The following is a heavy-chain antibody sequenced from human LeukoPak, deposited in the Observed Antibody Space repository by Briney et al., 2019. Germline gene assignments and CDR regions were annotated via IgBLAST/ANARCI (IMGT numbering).Heavy chain of an antibody. D-gene: IGHD3/OR15-3a*01. CDR2: IYYSGST. CDR1: GGSISSSSYY. CDR3: AREKGPRLDLPWFGP. Sequence: KPSETLSLTCTVSGGSISSSSYYWGWIRQPPGKGLEWIGSIYYSGSTYYNPSLKSRVTISVDTSKNQFSLKLSSVTAADTAVYYCAREKGPRLDLPWFGPWGQGTLVTVSS. J-gene: IGHJ5*02. V-gene: IGHV4-39*07.